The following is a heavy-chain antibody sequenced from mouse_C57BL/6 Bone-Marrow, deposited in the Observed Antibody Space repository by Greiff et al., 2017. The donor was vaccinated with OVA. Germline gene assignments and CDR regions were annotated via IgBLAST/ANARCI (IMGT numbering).Heavy chain of an antibody. V-gene: IGHV1-66*01. J-gene: IGHJ2*01. D-gene: IGHD2-12*01. Sequence: VQLQQSGPELVKPGASVKISCKASGYSFTSYYIHWVKQRPGQGLEWIGWIYPGSGNTKYNEKFKGKATLTAATSSSTAYMQLSSLTSEDSAVYYCARGILRHFDYWGQGTTLTVSS. CDR2: IYPGSGNT. CDR3: ARGILRHFDY. CDR1: GYSFTSYY.